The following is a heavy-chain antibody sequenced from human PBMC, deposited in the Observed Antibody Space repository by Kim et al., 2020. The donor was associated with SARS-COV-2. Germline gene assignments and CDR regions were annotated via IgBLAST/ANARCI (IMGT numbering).Heavy chain of an antibody. CDR1: GSPFSSHG. CDR2: ISHEGSEK. V-gene: IGHV3-30*12. J-gene: IGHJ4*02. Sequence: GGSLRLSCAVSGSPFSSHGMHWVRQAPGKGLEWVAVISHEGSEKDYTDSVKGRFIVSKDNANSVLYLQMDSLRAEDTAVYYCARWAGTRNGGYSLDYWGQGTLGPVPP. CDR3: ARWAGTRNGGYSLDY. D-gene: IGHD3-22*01.